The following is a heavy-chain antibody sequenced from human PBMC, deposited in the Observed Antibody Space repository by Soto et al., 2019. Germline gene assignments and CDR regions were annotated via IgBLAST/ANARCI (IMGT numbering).Heavy chain of an antibody. Sequence: GESLKISCGGSGFTFTSHFIAWVRQMPGKGLEWMGFIYPTDSDTTYSPSFQGQITISAGKSINTAYLQLNSLKASDTAMYFCARGVHYWGQGTLVTVSS. D-gene: IGHD3-10*01. CDR3: ARGVHY. CDR1: GFTFTSHF. J-gene: IGHJ4*02. CDR2: IYPTDSDT. V-gene: IGHV5-51*01.